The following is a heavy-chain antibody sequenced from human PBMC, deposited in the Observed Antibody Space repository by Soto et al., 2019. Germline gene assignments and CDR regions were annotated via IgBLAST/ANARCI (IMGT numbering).Heavy chain of an antibody. Sequence: PSETLSLTCAVSGDSISSGGYSWNWIRQAPGKGLEWIGYIYQSGSTSYNPSLKSRVTISVDRSKNQFSLKLNSVTAADTAVYYCARDIPRQVTREDAFDIWGQGTMVTVSS. J-gene: IGHJ3*02. CDR2: IYQSGST. D-gene: IGHD4-4*01. CDR1: GDSISSGGYS. CDR3: ARDIPRQVTREDAFDI. V-gene: IGHV4-30-2*01.